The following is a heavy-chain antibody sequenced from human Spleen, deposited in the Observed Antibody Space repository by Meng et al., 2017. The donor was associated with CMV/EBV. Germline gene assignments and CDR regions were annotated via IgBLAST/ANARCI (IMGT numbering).Heavy chain of an antibody. CDR3: ARMGMVRGWKV. Sequence: SETLSLTCTVSGGSISSYYWGWIRQPPGKGLEWIGNIYYSGNTYYNPSLKSRVTISVDTSKNQFSLKLSSVTAADTAVYYCARMGMVRGWKVWGQGTTVTVSS. D-gene: IGHD3-10*01. CDR2: IYYSGNT. CDR1: GGSISSYY. J-gene: IGHJ6*02. V-gene: IGHV4-39*01.